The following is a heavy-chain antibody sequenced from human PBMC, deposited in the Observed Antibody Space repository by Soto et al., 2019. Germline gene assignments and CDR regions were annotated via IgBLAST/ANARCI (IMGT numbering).Heavy chain of an antibody. CDR3: AKDRMVAAAGTSAFDI. J-gene: IGHJ3*02. D-gene: IGHD6-13*01. Sequence: PGGSLRLSCAASGFTFISYGMHWVLQAPCKGLEWVAVISYDGSNKYYADSVKGRFTISRDNSKNTLYLQMNSLRAEDTAVYYCAKDRMVAAAGTSAFDIWGQGTMVTVSS. V-gene: IGHV3-30*18. CDR2: ISYDGSNK. CDR1: GFTFISYG.